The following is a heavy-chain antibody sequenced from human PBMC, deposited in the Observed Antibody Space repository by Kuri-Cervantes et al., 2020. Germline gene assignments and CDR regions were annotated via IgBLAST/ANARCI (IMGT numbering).Heavy chain of an antibody. CDR2: IYYSGST. D-gene: IGHD2-2*01. V-gene: IGHV4-59*01. CDR3: ARDRSYYCSSTSCPDDAFDI. J-gene: IGHJ3*02. Sequence: GSLRLSCAVYGGSFSGYYWSWIRQPPGKGLEWIGYIYYSGSTNYNPSLKSRVTISVDTSKNQFSLKLSSVTAADTAVYYCARDRSYYCSSTSCPDDAFDIWGQGTMVTVSS. CDR1: GGSFSGYY.